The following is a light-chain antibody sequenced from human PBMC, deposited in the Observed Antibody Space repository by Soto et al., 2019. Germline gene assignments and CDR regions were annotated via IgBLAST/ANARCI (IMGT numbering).Light chain of an antibody. V-gene: IGLV2-14*01. CDR2: EVS. Sequence: QSALTQPASVSGSLGQSITISCTGTSSDVGGYNRVSWSQQHPGKAPKLMIYEVSNRPSGVSDRFSGSKSGNTASLTISGLQAEDEADYYCSSFTSRFTFVFGTGTKLTVL. CDR3: SSFTSRFTFV. CDR1: SSDVGGYNR. J-gene: IGLJ1*01.